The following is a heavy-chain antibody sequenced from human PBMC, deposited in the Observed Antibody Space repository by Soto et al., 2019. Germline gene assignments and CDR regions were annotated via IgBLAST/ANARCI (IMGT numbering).Heavy chain of an antibody. V-gene: IGHV1-8*01. Sequence: QVQLVQSGAEVKKPGASVKVSCKASGYTFTSYDINWVRQATGQGLEYLGWMNPNSGNTAYVQKFQGRVTMTWDTSITTAYMELNSLGSEDTAVYFCARGIKYGAYSRWFDPWGQGTLVTVSS. CDR3: ARGIKYGAYSRWFDP. J-gene: IGHJ5*02. CDR1: GYTFTSYD. CDR2: MNPNSGNT. D-gene: IGHD4-17*01.